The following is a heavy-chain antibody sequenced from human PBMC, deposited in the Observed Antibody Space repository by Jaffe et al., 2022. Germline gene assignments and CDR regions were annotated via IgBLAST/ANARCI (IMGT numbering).Heavy chain of an antibody. Sequence: EVQLLESGGGLVQPGGSLRLSCAASGFTFSSYAMSWVRQAPGKGLEWVSAISGSGGSTYYADSVKGRFTISRDNSKNTLYLQMNSLRAEDTAVYYCAKVLSNGNYDYIWGSYRQREYFQHWGQGTLVTVSS. V-gene: IGHV3-23*01. CDR2: ISGSGGST. J-gene: IGHJ1*01. D-gene: IGHD3-16*02. CDR1: GFTFSSYA. CDR3: AKVLSNGNYDYIWGSYRQREYFQH.